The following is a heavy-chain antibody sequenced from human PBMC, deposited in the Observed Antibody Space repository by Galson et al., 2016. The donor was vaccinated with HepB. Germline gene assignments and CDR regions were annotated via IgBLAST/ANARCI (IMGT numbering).Heavy chain of an antibody. CDR3: ARLNLQYPTLDY. Sequence: LSLTCSVSGGSISSGDYYLSWIRQPPGKGLEWIGYISDSGSTYYNPSLKSPVTMSVDTSKRQFSLKLSSVTAADTAVYFCARLNLQYPTLDYWGQGTLVTVSS. V-gene: IGHV4-30-4*01. CDR1: GGSISSGDYY. CDR2: ISDSGST. D-gene: IGHD4-11*01. J-gene: IGHJ4*02.